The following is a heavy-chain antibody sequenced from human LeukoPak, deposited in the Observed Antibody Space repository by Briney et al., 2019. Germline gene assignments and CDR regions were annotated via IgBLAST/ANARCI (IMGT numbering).Heavy chain of an antibody. Sequence: GGSLRLSCAAFGFTVSSNYMSWVRQAPGKGLEWVSAISGSGGSTYYADSVKGRFTISRDNSKNTLYLQMNSLRAEDTAVYYCAKGGGWPPAAFDYWGQGTLVTVSS. V-gene: IGHV3-23*01. CDR2: ISGSGGST. CDR1: GFTVSSNY. D-gene: IGHD6-19*01. CDR3: AKGGGWPPAAFDY. J-gene: IGHJ4*02.